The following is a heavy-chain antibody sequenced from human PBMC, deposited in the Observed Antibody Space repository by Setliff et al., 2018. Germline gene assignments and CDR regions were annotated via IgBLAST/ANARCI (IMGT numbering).Heavy chain of an antibody. CDR1: GYTFTRYG. Sequence: ASVKVSCKASGYTFTRYGISWVRQAPGQGLEWMGWISXXXXXXXXXXXXXXXXXXTTDTXXSTAYVELRSLRSDDTAVYFCARVTYCGGDCYSFDYWGQGTLVTVSS. J-gene: IGHJ4*02. CDR3: ARVTYCGGDCYSFDY. D-gene: IGHD2-21*01. V-gene: IGHV1-18*01. CDR2: ISXXXXXX.